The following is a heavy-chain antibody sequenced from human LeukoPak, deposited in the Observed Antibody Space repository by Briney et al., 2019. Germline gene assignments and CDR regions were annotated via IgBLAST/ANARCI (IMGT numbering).Heavy chain of an antibody. Sequence: PGGSLRLSCAASGFTFSSYGIHWVRQAPGKGLEWVAFIRYDGSIKYYADSVKGRFTISRDNSKNTLYLQMNSLRPEDTAVYYCAKGPYYNILTGYPTLYPIDYWGQGTLVTVSS. J-gene: IGHJ4*02. V-gene: IGHV3-30*02. CDR3: AKGPYYNILTGYPTLYPIDY. CDR1: GFTFSSYG. D-gene: IGHD3-9*01. CDR2: IRYDGSIK.